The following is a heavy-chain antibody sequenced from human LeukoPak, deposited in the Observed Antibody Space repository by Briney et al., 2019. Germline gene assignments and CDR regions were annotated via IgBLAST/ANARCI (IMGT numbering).Heavy chain of an antibody. Sequence: SETLSLTCAVYGGSFSGYYWSWIRQPPGKGLEWIGEINHSGSTNYNPSLKSRVTISVDTSKNQFSLKLSSVTAADTAVYYCARRSGYYGSGSYYLDYWGQGTLVTVSS. V-gene: IGHV4-34*01. J-gene: IGHJ4*02. D-gene: IGHD3-10*01. CDR2: INHSGST. CDR3: ARRSGYYGSGSYYLDY. CDR1: GGSFSGYY.